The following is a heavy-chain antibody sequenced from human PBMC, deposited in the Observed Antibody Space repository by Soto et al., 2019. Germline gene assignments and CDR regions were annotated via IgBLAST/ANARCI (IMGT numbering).Heavy chain of an antibody. V-gene: IGHV4-59*08. CDR3: ARSSTGYGGAV. J-gene: IGHJ4*02. CDR1: GGSISGNY. D-gene: IGHD3-9*01. CDR2: IHYSGST. Sequence: QVQLQESGPGLVKPSESLSLTCTVSGGSISGNYWTWIRQPPGKGLEWIGYIHYSGSTNYNPSLKSRVTISVDTSRNQFSLKVTSVTAADTAVYYCARSSTGYGGAVWGQGTLVTVSS.